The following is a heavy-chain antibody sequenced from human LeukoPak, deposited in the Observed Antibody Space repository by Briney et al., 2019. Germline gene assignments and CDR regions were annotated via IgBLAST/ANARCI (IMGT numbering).Heavy chain of an antibody. D-gene: IGHD2-15*01. J-gene: IGHJ5*02. CDR2: ISAYNGNT. Sequence: ASVKVSCKASGGTFSSYAISWVRQAPGQGLEWMGWISAYNGNTNYAQKLQGRVTKTTDTSTSTAYMELRSLRSDDTAVYYCARTFPDCSGGSCLYNWFDPWGQGTLVTVSS. CDR1: GGTFSSYA. CDR3: ARTFPDCSGGSCLYNWFDP. V-gene: IGHV1-18*01.